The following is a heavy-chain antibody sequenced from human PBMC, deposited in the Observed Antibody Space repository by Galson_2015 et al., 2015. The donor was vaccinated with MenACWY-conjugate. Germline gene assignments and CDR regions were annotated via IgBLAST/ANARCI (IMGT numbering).Heavy chain of an antibody. Sequence: SVKVSCKASGYIFTSYGISWVRQAPGQGLEWMGWISSYNGNTNYAQKFQGRITMSTDTSTTTAYMELRSLRFDNTAVYYCARVGAAGTWVEYDYWGQGTLVTVSS. CDR3: ARVGAAGTWVEYDY. CDR1: GYIFTSYG. CDR2: ISSYNGNT. D-gene: IGHD6-13*01. J-gene: IGHJ4*02. V-gene: IGHV1-18*01.